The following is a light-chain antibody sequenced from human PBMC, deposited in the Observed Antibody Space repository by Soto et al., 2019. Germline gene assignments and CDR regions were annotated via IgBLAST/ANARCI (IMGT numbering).Light chain of an antibody. CDR1: QSISGW. CDR2: DAS. CDR3: QHYNSYGT. Sequence: IQMSQSPATLSASVGDRVTITCRASQSISGWLAWYQQKPGEAPKLLIYDASALPRGVPSRFSGSGSGTKFTLTISSLQPDDFATYYCQHYNSYGTFGQGTKVDI. V-gene: IGKV1-5*01. J-gene: IGKJ1*01.